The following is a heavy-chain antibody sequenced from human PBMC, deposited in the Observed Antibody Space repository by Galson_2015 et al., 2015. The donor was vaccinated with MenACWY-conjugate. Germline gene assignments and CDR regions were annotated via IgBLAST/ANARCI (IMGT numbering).Heavy chain of an antibody. CDR2: IKADVSFS. Sequence: SLRLSCAASGFTFNNYWMHWVGQPAGKGLEWISYIKADVSFSNYADSVKGRFTISTDNAKNMVYLQMDGLGDEDTAVYFCARENNWSFDSWGQGTLVTVSS. CDR1: GFTFNNYW. V-gene: IGHV3-74*01. CDR3: ARENNWSFDS. J-gene: IGHJ4*02. D-gene: IGHD1-1*01.